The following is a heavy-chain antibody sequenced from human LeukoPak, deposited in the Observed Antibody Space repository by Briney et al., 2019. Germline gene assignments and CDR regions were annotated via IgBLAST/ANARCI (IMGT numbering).Heavy chain of an antibody. CDR3: ARERTAVAGTQHAFDI. D-gene: IGHD6-19*01. J-gene: IGHJ3*02. CDR1: GGSISSGDYY. V-gene: IGHV4-30-4*08. CDR2: IYYSGST. Sequence: SETLSLTCTVSGGSISSGDYYWSWIRQPPGKGLEWIGYIYYSGSTYYNPSLKSRVTISVDTSKNQFSLKLSSVTAADTAVYCCARERTAVAGTQHAFDIWGQGTMVTVSS.